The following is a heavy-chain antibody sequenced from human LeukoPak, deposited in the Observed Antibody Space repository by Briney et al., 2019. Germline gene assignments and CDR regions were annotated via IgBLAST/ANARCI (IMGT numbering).Heavy chain of an antibody. CDR2: IYHSGST. V-gene: IGHV4-38-2*02. CDR1: GYSISSGYY. CDR3: ARVGMITFGGVIGPAFDI. D-gene: IGHD3-16*01. Sequence: SETLSLTCTVSGYSISSGYYWGWIRQPSGKGLEWIGSIYHSGSTYYNPSLKSRVTISVDTSKNQFSLKLSSVTAADTAVYYCARVGMITFGGVIGPAFDIWGQGTMVTVSS. J-gene: IGHJ3*02.